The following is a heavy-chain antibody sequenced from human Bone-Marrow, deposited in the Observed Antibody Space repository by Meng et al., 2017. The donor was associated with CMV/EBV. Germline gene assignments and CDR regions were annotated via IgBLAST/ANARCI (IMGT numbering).Heavy chain of an antibody. CDR2: ISGDNSRR. D-gene: IGHD3-22*01. CDR1: GYTFTRYG. J-gene: IGHJ4*02. Sequence: ASVKVSCKASGYTFTRYGISWVRQAPGQGLEWMGWISGDNSRRNYAQKFQGRVSMTTDTSTSTAYMDLRSLRSDDTAVYYCARYHYFDNSGILKVHLDFWGQGTLVTGSS. V-gene: IGHV1-18*01. CDR3: ARYHYFDNSGILKVHLDF.